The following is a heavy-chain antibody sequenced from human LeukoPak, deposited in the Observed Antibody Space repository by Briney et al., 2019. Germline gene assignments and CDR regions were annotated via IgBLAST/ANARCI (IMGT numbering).Heavy chain of an antibody. J-gene: IGHJ4*02. CDR1: GYTFTGYY. CDR2: FNPNSGGT. D-gene: IGHD3-10*01. Sequence: GASVKVSCKASGYTFTGYYRHWARQAPGQGLEWMGWFNPNSGGTNYAQKFQGRVTMTRDTSISTAYMDLSRLRSDDTAVYYCARGFYYGSGSYYDHFDYWGQGTLVTVSS. V-gene: IGHV1-2*02. CDR3: ARGFYYGSGSYYDHFDY.